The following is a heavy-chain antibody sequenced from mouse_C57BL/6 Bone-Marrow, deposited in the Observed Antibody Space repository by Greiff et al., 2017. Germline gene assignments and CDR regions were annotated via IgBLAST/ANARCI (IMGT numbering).Heavy chain of an antibody. CDR2: IHPNSGST. J-gene: IGHJ2*01. Sequence: QVQLQQPGAELVKPGASVKLSCKASGYTFTSYWMHWVKQRPGQGLEWIGMIHPNSGSTNYNEKFKSKATLTVDKSSSTAYMQLSSLTSVDSAVYSCARGIYYYGSSYFVYWGQGTTLPVSS. V-gene: IGHV1-64*01. CDR3: ARGIYYYGSSYFVY. CDR1: GYTFTSYW. D-gene: IGHD1-1*01.